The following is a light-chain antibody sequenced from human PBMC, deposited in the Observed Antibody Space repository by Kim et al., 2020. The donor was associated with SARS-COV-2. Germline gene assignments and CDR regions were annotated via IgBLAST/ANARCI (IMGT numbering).Light chain of an antibody. CDR1: SSDIGSNY. CDR3: ATWDDILSGPV. J-gene: IGLJ3*02. CDR2: KNS. Sequence: ELTQPPSASGTPGQSLTISCSGSSSDIGSNYVYWFQQLPGTTPKLLIYKNSYRPSGVPDRFSGSKSGTSASLAISGLRSDDEATYYCATWDDILSGPVFGGGTQLTVL. V-gene: IGLV1-47*01.